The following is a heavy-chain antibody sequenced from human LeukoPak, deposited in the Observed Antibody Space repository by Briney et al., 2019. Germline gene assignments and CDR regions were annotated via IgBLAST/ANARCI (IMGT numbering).Heavy chain of an antibody. D-gene: IGHD4-17*01. CDR1: GFTFSNAW. V-gene: IGHV3-15*01. J-gene: IGHJ4*02. CDR2: IKSKTDGGTT. CDR3: TIDPGYGDYGD. Sequence: GGSLRLSCAASGFTFSNAWTSWVRQAPGKGLEWVGRIKSKTDGGTTDYAAPVKGRFTISRDDSKNTLYLQMNSLKTEDTAVYYCTIDPGYGDYGDWGQGTLVTVSS.